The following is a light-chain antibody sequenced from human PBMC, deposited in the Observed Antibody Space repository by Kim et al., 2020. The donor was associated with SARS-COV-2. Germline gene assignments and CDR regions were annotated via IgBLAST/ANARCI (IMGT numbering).Light chain of an antibody. V-gene: IGKV3-15*01. CDR1: EGFSLV. CDR2: GAS. CDR3: QKYNYWPYT. J-gene: IGKJ2*01. Sequence: SVSRGQSAPLSAGACEGFSLVRAWSAQNPGRAPRLVISGASTRATGIPARFRRSGSGTEFTLPLSSLQSEDFAVYHCQKYNYWPYTAGQGTKLELK.